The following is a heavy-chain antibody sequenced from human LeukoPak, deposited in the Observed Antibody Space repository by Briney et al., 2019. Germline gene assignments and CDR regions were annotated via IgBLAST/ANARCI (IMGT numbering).Heavy chain of an antibody. CDR2: IYTSGST. CDR3: ARALPVGATGYFQH. Sequence: SETLSLTCTASGGSISSGSYYWSWIRQPAGKGLEWIGRIYTSGSTNYNPSLKSRVTISVDTSKNQFSLKLSSVTAADTAVYYCARALPVGATGYFQHWGQGTLVTVSS. D-gene: IGHD1-26*01. CDR1: GGSISSGSYY. J-gene: IGHJ1*01. V-gene: IGHV4-61*02.